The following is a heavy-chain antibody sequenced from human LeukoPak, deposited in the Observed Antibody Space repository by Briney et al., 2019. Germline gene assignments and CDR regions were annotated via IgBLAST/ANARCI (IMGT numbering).Heavy chain of an antibody. J-gene: IGHJ5*02. D-gene: IGHD3-10*01. CDR1: GGSFSGYY. CDR2: IYHSGST. Sequence: SETLSLTCAVYGGSFSGYYWSWIRQPPGKGLEWIGYIYHSGSTYYNPSLKSRVTISVDRSKNQFSLKLSSVTAADTAVYYCARGYGSGSYYTDPWGQGTLVTVSS. V-gene: IGHV4-34*01. CDR3: ARGYGSGSYYTDP.